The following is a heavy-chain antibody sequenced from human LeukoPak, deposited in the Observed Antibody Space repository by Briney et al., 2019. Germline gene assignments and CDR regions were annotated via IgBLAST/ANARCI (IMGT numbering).Heavy chain of an antibody. V-gene: IGHV3-30-3*01. J-gene: IGHJ4*02. CDR2: ISYDGSNK. Sequence: GGSLRLSCAASGFTFSSYAMHWVRQAPGKGLEWVAVISYDGSNKYYADSVKGRFTISRDNSKNTLYLQMNSLRAEDTAVYYCASRDQSCSGGTCYPIDYWGQGTLVTVSS. CDR3: ASRDQSCSGGTCYPIDY. D-gene: IGHD2-15*01. CDR1: GFTFSSYA.